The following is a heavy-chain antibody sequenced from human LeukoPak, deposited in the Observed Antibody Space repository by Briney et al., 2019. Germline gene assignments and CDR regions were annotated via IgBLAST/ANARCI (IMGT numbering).Heavy chain of an antibody. CDR2: ISGSGGTT. D-gene: IGHD5-18*01. CDR3: AKDPPTVMANAFHI. Sequence: HTGESLRLSCAAPGFTFSSYGMSWVRQAPGKGLEWVSSISGSGGTTYYADSVKGRFTISRDNSKNTLYLQMNSLRADDTAVYSCAKDPPTVMANAFHIWGQGTMVTVS. J-gene: IGHJ3*02. V-gene: IGHV3-23*01. CDR1: GFTFSSYG.